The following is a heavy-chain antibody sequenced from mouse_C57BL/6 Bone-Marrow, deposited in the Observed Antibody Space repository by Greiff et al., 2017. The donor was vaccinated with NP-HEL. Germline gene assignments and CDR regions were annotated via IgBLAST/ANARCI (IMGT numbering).Heavy chain of an antibody. CDR1: GFTFSDYG. J-gene: IGHJ3*01. Sequence: EVQRVESGGGLVKPGGSLKLSCAASGFTFSDYGMHWVRQAPEKGLEWVAYISSGSSTIYYADTVKGRFTISRDNAKNTLFLQMTSLRSEDTAMYYCARDITTVAYWGQGTLVTVSA. D-gene: IGHD1-2*01. CDR2: ISSGSSTI. V-gene: IGHV5-17*01. CDR3: ARDITTVAY.